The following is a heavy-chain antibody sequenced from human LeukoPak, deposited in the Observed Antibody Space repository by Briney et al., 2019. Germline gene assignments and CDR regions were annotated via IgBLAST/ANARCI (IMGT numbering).Heavy chain of an antibody. Sequence: SGTLSLTCTVSGGSVSGYYWSWIWQPPGKGLVWIGGISYSGSTNYNPSFKSRVSISVDPYTNQLSLNLHAVSAADTAVFYCARHGSGWAFDYWGQGTLVTVSS. CDR1: GGSVSGYY. CDR3: ARHGSGWAFDY. J-gene: IGHJ4*02. D-gene: IGHD6-19*01. V-gene: IGHV4-59*08. CDR2: ISYSGST.